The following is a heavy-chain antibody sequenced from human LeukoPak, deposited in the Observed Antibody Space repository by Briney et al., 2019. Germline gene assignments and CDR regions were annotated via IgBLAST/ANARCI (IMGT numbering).Heavy chain of an antibody. J-gene: IGHJ4*01. CDR3: ARAGDLDWLLSFDY. CDR2: IWYDGSNK. V-gene: IGHV3-33*01. Sequence: PGRSLRLSCAASGFTFSSYGMHWVRQAPGKGLEWGAVIWYDGSNKYYADSVKGRFTISRDNSKNTLYLQMNSMRAEDTAVYYCARAGDLDWLLSFDYWGQRTLLTVSS. CDR1: GFTFSSYG. D-gene: IGHD3-9*01.